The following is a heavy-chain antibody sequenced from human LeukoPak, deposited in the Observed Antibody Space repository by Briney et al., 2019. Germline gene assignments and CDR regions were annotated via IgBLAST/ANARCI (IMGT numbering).Heavy chain of an antibody. J-gene: IGHJ4*02. CDR3: ARDGRDGYNYGY. CDR2: MNPNSGNT. CDR1: GYTFTSYD. Sequence: ASVKVSCKASGYTFTSYDINWVRQATGQGLEWMGWMNPNSGNTGYAQKLQGRVTMTTDTSTSTAYMELRSLRSDDTAVYYCARDGRDGYNYGYWGQGTLVTVSS. D-gene: IGHD5-24*01. V-gene: IGHV1-8*01.